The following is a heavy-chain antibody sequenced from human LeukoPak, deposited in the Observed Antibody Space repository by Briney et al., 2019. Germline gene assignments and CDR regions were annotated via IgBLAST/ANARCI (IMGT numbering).Heavy chain of an antibody. D-gene: IGHD2-2*01. V-gene: IGHV3-48*03. J-gene: IGHJ6*04. CDR3: AKWYPGKMDV. Sequence: GGALRLSCVDSRFTLNRYELIRVRQAPGQGLEWVSYIHTSATTTYYSDSVKRRFYISRDNAKSSLYLQMNSLRAEDTAVYYCAKWYPGKMDVWGKGTTVTVSS. CDR2: IHTSATTT. CDR1: RFTLNRYE.